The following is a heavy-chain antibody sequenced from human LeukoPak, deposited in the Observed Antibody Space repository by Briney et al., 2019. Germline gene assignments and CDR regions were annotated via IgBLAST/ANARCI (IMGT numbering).Heavy chain of an antibody. V-gene: IGHV4-4*07. CDR1: GGSISSYY. CDR3: ARDVVVVPAARDWYFDL. D-gene: IGHD2-2*01. Sequence: SETLSLTCTVSGGSISSYYWSWIRQPAGKGLEWIGRIYTSGSTNYNPSLKSRVTMSVDTSKNQFSLKLSSVTAADTAVYYCARDVVVVPAARDWYFDLWGRGTLVTVSS. J-gene: IGHJ2*01. CDR2: IYTSGST.